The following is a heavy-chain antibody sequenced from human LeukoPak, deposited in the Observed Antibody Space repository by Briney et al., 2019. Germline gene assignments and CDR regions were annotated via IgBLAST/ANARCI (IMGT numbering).Heavy chain of an antibody. V-gene: IGHV3-15*01. J-gene: IGHJ4*02. Sequence: PGGSLRLSCAASGFTFSSYWMSWVRQAPGKGLEWVGRIKSKTDGGTTDYAAPVKGRFTISRDDSKNTLYLQMNSLKTEDTAVYYCTTDYYDSSGYRNYWGQGTLVTVSS. CDR1: GFTFSSYW. D-gene: IGHD3-22*01. CDR3: TTDYYDSSGYRNY. CDR2: IKSKTDGGTT.